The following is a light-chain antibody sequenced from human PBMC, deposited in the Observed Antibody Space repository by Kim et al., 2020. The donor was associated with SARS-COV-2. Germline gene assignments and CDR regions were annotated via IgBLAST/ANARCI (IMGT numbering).Light chain of an antibody. V-gene: IGKV3-20*01. CDR1: QSVSSNY. Sequence: EIVLTQSPGTLSLSPGERATLSCRASQSVSSNYLAWYQQKPGQAPRLLIYGASSRATGIPDRFSGSGSGTDFTLTISRLEPEDFAMYYCKQYGSSPPQVFGQGTKVDIK. CDR2: GAS. CDR3: KQYGSSPPQV. J-gene: IGKJ1*01.